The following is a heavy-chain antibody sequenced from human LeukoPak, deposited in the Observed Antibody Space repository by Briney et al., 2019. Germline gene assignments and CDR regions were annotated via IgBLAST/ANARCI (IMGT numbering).Heavy chain of an antibody. V-gene: IGHV4-39*01. CDR2: IYDSGST. CDR1: GGSIRSSYYY. J-gene: IGHJ4*02. CDR3: ARGRKRGNSPFDY. Sequence: SETLSLTCTVSGGSIRSSYYYWGWIRQPPGKGLEWIGSIYDSGSTYYNPSLKSRVTISVDTSKNQFSLKLNSVTAADTAVYYCARGRKRGNSPFDYWGQGTLVTVSS. D-gene: IGHD6-13*01.